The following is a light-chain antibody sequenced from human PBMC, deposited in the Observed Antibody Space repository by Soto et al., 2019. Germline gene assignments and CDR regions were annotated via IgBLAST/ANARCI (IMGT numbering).Light chain of an antibody. V-gene: IGKV3-20*01. CDR2: GTF. CDR3: QQYGSSART. J-gene: IGKJ1*01. Sequence: EVVLTQSPGTLSLSPGDRATLSCRASQSITPSYLAWYQQKPGQAPRLLIFGTFTRATVIPDRCSGTGSGTDFTRTVSRLEPEDFAVYYCQQYGSSARTFGPGTKVEIK. CDR1: QSITPSY.